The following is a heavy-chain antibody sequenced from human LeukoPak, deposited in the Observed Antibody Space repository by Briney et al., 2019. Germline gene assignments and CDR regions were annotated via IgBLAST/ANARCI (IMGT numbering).Heavy chain of an antibody. J-gene: IGHJ4*02. D-gene: IGHD3-10*01. V-gene: IGHV4-34*01. CDR2: INHSGST. Sequence: SETLSLTCTVSGGSFSGYYWSWIRQPPGKGLEWIGEINHSGSTNYNPPLKSRVTISVDTSKNQFSLKLSSVTAADTAVYYCARGPYGSGSYSDYWGQGTLVTVSS. CDR1: GGSFSGYY. CDR3: ARGPYGSGSYSDY.